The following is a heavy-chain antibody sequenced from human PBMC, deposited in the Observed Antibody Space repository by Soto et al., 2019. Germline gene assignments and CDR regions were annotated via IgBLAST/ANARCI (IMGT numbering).Heavy chain of an antibody. Sequence: EVQLVESGGGLIQPGGSLRLSCAVSGFTVSNNYMSWVRQAPGKGLEGVSVIYSGGYTAYGDSVKGRFTISRDNSKNPISLQMNSRRPAAPPVYSGATPPGGGGYWGQGTLVTVSS. J-gene: IGHJ4*02. D-gene: IGHD3-10*01. CDR1: GFTVSNNY. CDR3: ATPPGGGGY. CDR2: IYSGGYT. V-gene: IGHV3-53*01.